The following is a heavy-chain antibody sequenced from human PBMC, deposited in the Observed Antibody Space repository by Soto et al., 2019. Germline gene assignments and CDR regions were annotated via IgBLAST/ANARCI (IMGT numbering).Heavy chain of an antibody. V-gene: IGHV4-30-2*01. CDR1: GGSISSGDFS. CDR3: ARGHIWAAATNNFFDP. D-gene: IGHD2-2*01. CDR2: IYHSGSP. J-gene: IGHJ5*02. Sequence: SETLSLTCAVSGGSISSGDFSWSWIRQPPGRGLEWIGYIYHSGSPNYNPSLKSRVTIEVDTSTNQFSLRLNSVTAADTAVYYCARGHIWAAATNNFFDPWGQGTLVTVPQ.